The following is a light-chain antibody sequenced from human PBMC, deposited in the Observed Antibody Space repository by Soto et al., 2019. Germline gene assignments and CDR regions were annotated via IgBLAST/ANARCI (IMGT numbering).Light chain of an antibody. J-gene: IGKJ1*01. V-gene: IGKV3-15*01. CDR3: QKYNIWPLWT. Sequence: EIVLTQSPGTLSLSPGERATLSCRASQSVSSSYLAWYQQKPGQPPRLLIYAASTRATDVPDRFSGGGSETEFTLTISSPQSEDFAVYFCQKYNIWPLWTFGQGTKVDIK. CDR2: AAS. CDR1: QSVSSSY.